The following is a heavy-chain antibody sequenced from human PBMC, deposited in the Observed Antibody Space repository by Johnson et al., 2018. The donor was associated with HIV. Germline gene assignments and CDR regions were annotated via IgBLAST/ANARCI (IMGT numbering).Heavy chain of an antibody. CDR1: GFTFSSYA. J-gene: IGHJ3*02. CDR3: VKDIGYGGPSDGAFDI. Sequence: QVQLVESGGGVVQPGRSLRLSCAASGFTFSSYAMHWVRQAPGKGLEWVAVISYDGSNKYYADSVKGRFTISRDNSKNTLYLQMNSLRADDTAVYYCVKDIGYGGPSDGAFDICGQGTTVTVSS. CDR2: ISYDGSNK. D-gene: IGHD4-23*01. V-gene: IGHV3-30*04.